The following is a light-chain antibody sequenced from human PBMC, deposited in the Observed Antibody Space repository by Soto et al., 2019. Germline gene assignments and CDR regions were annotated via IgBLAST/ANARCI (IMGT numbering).Light chain of an antibody. J-gene: IGLJ2*01. V-gene: IGLV1-47*01. CDR1: SSNIGSNY. Sequence: QSVLTQPPSASGTPGQRVTISCSGSSSNIGSNYVYWYQQLPGTAPKLLIYRNNQRPSGVPDRFSGSKSGTSASLAISGLRSEDEDDYYCAAWDDSLSGRLVFGGGTKLTVL. CDR3: AAWDDSLSGRLV. CDR2: RNN.